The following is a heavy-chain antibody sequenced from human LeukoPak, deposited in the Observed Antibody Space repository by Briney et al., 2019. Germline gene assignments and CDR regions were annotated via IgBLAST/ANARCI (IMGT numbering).Heavy chain of an antibody. CDR1: GFTFSSYG. V-gene: IGHV3-30*18. D-gene: IGHD6-19*01. Sequence: GRSVRLSCAASGFTFSSYGMHWVRQAPGKGLEWVAVISYDGSNKYYADSVKGRFTISRDNSKNTLYLQMNSLRAEDTAVYYCAKDRDGSGWYFDYWGQGTLVTVSS. CDR3: AKDRDGSGWYFDY. J-gene: IGHJ4*02. CDR2: ISYDGSNK.